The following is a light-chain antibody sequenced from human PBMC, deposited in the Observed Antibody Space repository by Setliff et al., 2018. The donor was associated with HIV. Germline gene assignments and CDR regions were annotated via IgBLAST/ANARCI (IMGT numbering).Light chain of an antibody. CDR1: SSDVGGYDY. V-gene: IGLV2-14*01. CDR2: AVS. CDR3: CSYTSTSARV. Sequence: QSALTQPASVSGSPGQSITISCTGTSSDVGGYDYVSWYQLHPGKTPKLMIFAVSNRPSGVSYRFSGSKSGNTASLTISGLRPEDEGDYFCCSYTSTSARVFGTGTKVTVL. J-gene: IGLJ1*01.